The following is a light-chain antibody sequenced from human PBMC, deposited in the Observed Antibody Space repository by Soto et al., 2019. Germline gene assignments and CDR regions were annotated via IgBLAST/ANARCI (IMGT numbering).Light chain of an antibody. Sequence: ELVLTQSPGTLSLSPGERATLSCRASQSVSSTYLAWYQQKPGQAPRRLIYGASTRDTGIPDRFSGSGSGTDFTLTISRLEPEDLAVYYCEQYGSSSLTLGPGTKVDIK. CDR3: EQYGSSSLT. J-gene: IGKJ3*01. V-gene: IGKV3-20*01. CDR1: QSVSSTY. CDR2: GAS.